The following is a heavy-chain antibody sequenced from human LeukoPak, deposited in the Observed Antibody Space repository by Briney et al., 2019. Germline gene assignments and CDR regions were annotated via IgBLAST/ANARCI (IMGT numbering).Heavy chain of an antibody. D-gene: IGHD3-3*01. V-gene: IGHV1-46*03. CDR2: INPSGGST. Sequence: GASVKVSCKASGYTFTSYYMHWVRQAPGQGLEWMGIINPSGGSTSYAQKFQGRVTMTRDTSTSTVYMELSSLRSEDTAVYYCATAFGVVDFDYWGQGTLVTVSS. CDR3: ATAFGVVDFDY. J-gene: IGHJ4*02. CDR1: GYTFTSYY.